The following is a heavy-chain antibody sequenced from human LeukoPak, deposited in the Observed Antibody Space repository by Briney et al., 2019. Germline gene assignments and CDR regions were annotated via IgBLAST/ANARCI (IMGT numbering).Heavy chain of an antibody. J-gene: IGHJ5*02. D-gene: IGHD3-3*01. V-gene: IGHV4-31*03. Sequence: SETLSLTCTVSGGSISSGGYYWSWIRQHPGKGLEWIGYIYYSGSTYYNPSLKSRVTISVDTSKNQFSLKLSSVTAADTAVYYCARTPTYYDFWSGSNWFDPWGQGTLVTVSS. CDR1: GGSISSGGYY. CDR2: IYYSGST. CDR3: ARTPTYYDFWSGSNWFDP.